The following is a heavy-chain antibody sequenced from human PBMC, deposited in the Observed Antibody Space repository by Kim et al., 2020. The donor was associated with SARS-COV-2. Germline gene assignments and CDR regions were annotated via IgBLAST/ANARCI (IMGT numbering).Heavy chain of an antibody. CDR3: ARTRITMIVVVTHFDY. V-gene: IGHV4-31*02. J-gene: IGHJ4*02. D-gene: IGHD3-22*01. Sequence: SLKSRVTRSVATSKNQFSLKLSSVTAADTAVYYCARTRITMIVVVTHFDYWGQGTLVTVSS.